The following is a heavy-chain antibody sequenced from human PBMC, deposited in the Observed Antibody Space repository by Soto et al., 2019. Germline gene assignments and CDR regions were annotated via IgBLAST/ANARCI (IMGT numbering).Heavy chain of an antibody. CDR3: ATGLTLPVRPSFDT. CDR2: IFSGDNT. CDR1: GFTVSGNY. Sequence: EVQLVESGGGLIQPGGSLRLSCAASGFTVSGNYITWVRQAPGKGLEWVSVIFSGDNTYYSDSVKCRFTISRDNSKNTVYLQMNRLRGDDTAVYFWATGLTLPVRPSFDTWGQGTLLTVSS. V-gene: IGHV3-53*01. J-gene: IGHJ5*02. D-gene: IGHD2-21*02.